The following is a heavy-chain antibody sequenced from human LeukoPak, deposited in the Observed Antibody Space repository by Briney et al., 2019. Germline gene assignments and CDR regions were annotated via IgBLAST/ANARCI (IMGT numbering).Heavy chain of an antibody. CDR3: AMVAAGHTFDY. J-gene: IGHJ4*02. Sequence: PSETLSLTCTVSGGSISSSSYYWGWIRQPPGKGLEWIGSIYYSGSTYYNPSLKSRVTISVDTSKNQFSLKLSSVTAADTAVYYCAMVAAGHTFDYWGQGTLVTVSS. CDR2: IYYSGST. D-gene: IGHD2-15*01. V-gene: IGHV4-39*01. CDR1: GGSISSSSYY.